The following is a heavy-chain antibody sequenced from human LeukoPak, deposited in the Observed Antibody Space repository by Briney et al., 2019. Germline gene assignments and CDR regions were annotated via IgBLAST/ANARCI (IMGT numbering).Heavy chain of an antibody. CDR2: IIPIFGTA. V-gene: IGHV1-69*05. CDR1: GGTFSSYA. CDR3: ARTSLPYYYGSGSPPHPEY. J-gene: IGHJ4*02. D-gene: IGHD3-10*01. Sequence: GASVKVSCKASGGTFSSYAISWVRQAPGQGLEWMGGIIPIFGTANYAQKFQGRVTMTTDTSTSTAYMELRSLRSDDTAVYYCARTSLPYYYGSGSPPHPEYWGQGTLVTVSS.